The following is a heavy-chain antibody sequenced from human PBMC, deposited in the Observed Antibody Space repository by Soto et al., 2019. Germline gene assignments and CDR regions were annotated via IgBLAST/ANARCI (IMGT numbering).Heavy chain of an antibody. J-gene: IGHJ6*02. D-gene: IGHD2-15*01. Sequence: QVQLVQSGAEVKKPGSSVKVSCKASGGTFSSYTISWVRQAPGQGLERRGRIIPIRGIANYAQKFQGRVTITAEKPTSTAYMELSSLRYEDTAVYDGARGSEVEDVWGQGTTGTGSS. V-gene: IGHV1-69*02. CDR3: ARGSEVEDV. CDR1: GGTFSSYT. CDR2: IIPIRGIA.